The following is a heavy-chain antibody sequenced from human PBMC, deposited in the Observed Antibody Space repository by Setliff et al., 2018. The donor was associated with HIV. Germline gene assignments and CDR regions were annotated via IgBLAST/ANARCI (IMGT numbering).Heavy chain of an antibody. J-gene: IGHJ6*02. CDR3: ATHASTVQDAMDV. D-gene: IGHD4-4*01. CDR1: GGSISSTIYH. CDR2: IHSSGIT. V-gene: IGHV4-39*01. Sequence: SETLSLTCTVSGGSISSTIYHWVWIRQPPGKGLEWIGNIHSSGITYYKPSLKSRLTISLDASKKQFSLKLSYVTAADTAVYYCATHASTVQDAMDVWGQGTTVTVS.